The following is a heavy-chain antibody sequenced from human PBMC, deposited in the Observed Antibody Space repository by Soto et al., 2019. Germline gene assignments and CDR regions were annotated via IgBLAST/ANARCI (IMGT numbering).Heavy chain of an antibody. V-gene: IGHV3-9*01. D-gene: IGHD5-12*01. CDR3: ATGKEYSGYFDY. CDR2: ISWNSGSI. J-gene: IGHJ4*02. Sequence: EVQLVESGGGLVQPGRSLRLSCAASGFTFDDYAMHWVRQAPGKGLEWVSGISWNSGSIGYADSVKGRFTISRDNAKNSLYLQMNSLRAEDTALYYCATGKEYSGYFDYWGQGTLVTVSS. CDR1: GFTFDDYA.